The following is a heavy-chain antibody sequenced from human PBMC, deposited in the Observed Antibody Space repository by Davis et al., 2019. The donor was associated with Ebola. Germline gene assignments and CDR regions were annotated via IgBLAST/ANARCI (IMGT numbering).Heavy chain of an antibody. CDR2: ISWDGGST. CDR1: GFTFDDYT. J-gene: IGHJ4*02. D-gene: IGHD5-18*01. CDR3: AKDHTAMVTLHGLDY. V-gene: IGHV3-43*01. Sequence: GESLKISCAASGFTFDDYTMHWVRQAPGKGLEWVSLISWDGGSTYYADSVKGRFTISRDNSKNSLYLQMNSLRTEDTALYYCAKDHTAMVTLHGLDYWGQGTLVTVSS.